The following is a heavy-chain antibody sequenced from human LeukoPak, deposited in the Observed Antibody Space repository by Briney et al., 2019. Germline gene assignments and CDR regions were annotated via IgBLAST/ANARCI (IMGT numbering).Heavy chain of an antibody. V-gene: IGHV5-51*01. D-gene: IGHD3-10*01. J-gene: IGHJ4*02. CDR3: ARIAYYGSGSYYNALGFDY. CDR2: IYPGDSDT. Sequence: GGALKISCKGSGYRFTSYWIGWGRPMPGKGVGWMGIIYPGDSDTRYSPSFQGQVTISADKSISTAYLQWSSLKASDTAMYYCARIAYYGSGSYYNALGFDYWGQGTLVTVSS. CDR1: GYRFTSYW.